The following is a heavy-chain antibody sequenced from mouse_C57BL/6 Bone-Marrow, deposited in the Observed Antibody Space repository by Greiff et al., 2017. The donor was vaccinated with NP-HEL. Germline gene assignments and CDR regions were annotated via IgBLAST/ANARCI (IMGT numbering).Heavy chain of an antibody. Sequence: QVQLQQSGAELARPGASVKPSCKASGYTFTSYGISWVKQRTGQGLEWIGEIYPRSGNTYYNEKFKGKATLTADKSSSTAYMELRSLTSEDSAVYVCARERAISGYQYYFDYWGQGTTLTVSS. J-gene: IGHJ2*01. V-gene: IGHV1-81*01. CDR3: ARERAISGYQYYFDY. CDR2: IYPRSGNT. CDR1: GYTFTSYG. D-gene: IGHD3-2*02.